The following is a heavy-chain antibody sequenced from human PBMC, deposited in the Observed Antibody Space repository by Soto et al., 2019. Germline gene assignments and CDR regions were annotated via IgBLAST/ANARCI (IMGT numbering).Heavy chain of an antibody. D-gene: IGHD3-10*01. V-gene: IGHV3-33*01. CDR1: GFTFSSYG. CDR3: ARGDRRGWFGELLAL. Sequence: PGGSLRLSCAASGFTFSSYGMHWVRQAPGKGLEWVAVIWYDGSDKYYADSVKGRFTISRDNSKNILYLQMNSLRAEDTAVYYCARGDRRGWFGELLALWGQGTLVTVSS. CDR2: IWYDGSDK. J-gene: IGHJ4*02.